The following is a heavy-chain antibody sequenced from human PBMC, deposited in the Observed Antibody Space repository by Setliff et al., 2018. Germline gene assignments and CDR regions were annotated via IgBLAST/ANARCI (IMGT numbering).Heavy chain of an antibody. CDR1: GYTFTSYY. J-gene: IGHJ6*03. CDR2: INPSGGST. CDR3: ARVFFGVNDGLYHYFNMDI. Sequence: GASVKVSCKASGYTFTSYYMHWVRQAPGQGLEWMGIINPSGGSTSYAQKFQGRVTMTRDTSTSTVYMELGSVRSEDTAVYYCARVFFGVNDGLYHYFNMDIWGKGTTVTVSS. D-gene: IGHD3-10*01. V-gene: IGHV1-46*01.